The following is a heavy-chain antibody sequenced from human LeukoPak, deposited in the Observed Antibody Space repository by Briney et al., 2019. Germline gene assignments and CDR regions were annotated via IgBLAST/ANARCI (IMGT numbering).Heavy chain of an antibody. CDR2: ISPDGTSK. CDR1: KFIFIDSP. V-gene: IGHV3-30-3*01. Sequence: GGSLRLSCVASKFIFIDSPMLWVRHPPGKGLQWVAVISPDGTSKYYADSVKGRFTISRDNSKDTVFLQMESLRIEDTAVYYCARDPLSPEPWGQGTLVTVSS. J-gene: IGHJ5*02. CDR3: ARDPLSPEP.